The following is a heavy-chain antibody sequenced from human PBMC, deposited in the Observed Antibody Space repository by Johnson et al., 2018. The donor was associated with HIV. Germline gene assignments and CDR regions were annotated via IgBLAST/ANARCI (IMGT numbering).Heavy chain of an antibody. V-gene: IGHV3-66*01. CDR3: AKRGDLYDSTASFDAFEV. D-gene: IGHD5/OR15-5a*01. J-gene: IGHJ3*01. CDR2: IYSGGST. CDR1: GFSVSNNY. Sequence: VQLVESGGGVVQPGRSLRLSCAASGFSVSNNYMNWVRQAPGKGLEWVSVIYSGGSTYYADSVRGRFTISMDNAKNSLFLQMNSLRVEDTAVYYCAKRGDLYDSTASFDAFEVWGQGTMVTVSS.